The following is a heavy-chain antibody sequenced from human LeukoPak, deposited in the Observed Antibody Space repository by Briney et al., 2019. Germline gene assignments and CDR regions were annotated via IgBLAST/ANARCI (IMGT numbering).Heavy chain of an antibody. Sequence: SVKVSCKASGGTFSSYAISWVRQAPGQGLEWMGRIIPILGIANYAQKFRGRVTITADKSTSTAYMELSSLRSEDTAVYYCARNKGGKSPCDYWGQGTLGTVSS. CDR1: GGTFSSYA. V-gene: IGHV1-69*04. J-gene: IGHJ4*02. CDR2: IIPILGIA. CDR3: ARNKGGKSPCDY.